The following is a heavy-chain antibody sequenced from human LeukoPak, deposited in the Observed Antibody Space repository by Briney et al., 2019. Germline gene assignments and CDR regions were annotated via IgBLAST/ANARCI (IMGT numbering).Heavy chain of an antibody. Sequence: ASVKVSCKASGYTFTSYDINWVRQATGQGLEWMGWMNPNSGNTGYAQKFQGRVTMTRNTSISTAYMELSSLRSEDTAVYYCARGRPRSNWFDPWGQGTLVTVSS. CDR2: MNPNSGNT. J-gene: IGHJ5*02. CDR3: ARGRPRSNWFDP. V-gene: IGHV1-8*01. CDR1: GYTFTSYD.